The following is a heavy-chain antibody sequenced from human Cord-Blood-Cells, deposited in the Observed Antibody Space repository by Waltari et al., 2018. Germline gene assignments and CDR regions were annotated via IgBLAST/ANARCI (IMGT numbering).Heavy chain of an antibody. CDR1: GGSISSSSYY. J-gene: IGHJ1*01. D-gene: IGHD6-6*01. Sequence: QLQLQESGPGLVKPSETLSLTCTVSGGSISSSSYYWGWIRQPPGKGLEWIGSIYYSGSTYYNPSRKSRVTISVDTSKNQFSLKLSSVTAADTAVYYCARHFLLGEYSSSSEYFQHWGQGTLVTVSS. V-gene: IGHV4-39*01. CDR3: ARHFLLGEYSSSSEYFQH. CDR2: IYYSGST.